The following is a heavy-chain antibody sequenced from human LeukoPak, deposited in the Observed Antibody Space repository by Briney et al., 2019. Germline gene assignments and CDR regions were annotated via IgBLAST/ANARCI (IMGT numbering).Heavy chain of an antibody. V-gene: IGHV3-21*01. CDR3: AREAYSSGWHPGSIDY. J-gene: IGHJ4*02. Sequence: PGGSLRLSCAASGFTFSSYSMNRVRQAPGKGLEWVTSISSSSSYIYYADSVKGRFTISRDNAKNSLYLQMNSLRAEDTAVYYCAREAYSSGWHPGSIDYWGQGTLVTVSS. D-gene: IGHD6-19*01. CDR2: ISSSSSYI. CDR1: GFTFSSYS.